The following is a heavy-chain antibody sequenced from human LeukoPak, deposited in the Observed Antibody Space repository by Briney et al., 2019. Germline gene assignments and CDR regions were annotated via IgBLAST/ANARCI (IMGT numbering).Heavy chain of an antibody. J-gene: IGHJ4*02. D-gene: IGHD5-12*01. V-gene: IGHV3-23*01. CDR2: ISGSGGST. Sequence: PGGSLRLSCAASGFTFSSDAMSWVRQAPGKGLEWVSAISGSGGSTYYADSVKGRFTISRDNSKNTLYLQMNSLRAEDTAVYYCAKSDSGYDTPDYFDYWGQGTLVTVSS. CDR1: GFTFSSDA. CDR3: AKSDSGYDTPDYFDY.